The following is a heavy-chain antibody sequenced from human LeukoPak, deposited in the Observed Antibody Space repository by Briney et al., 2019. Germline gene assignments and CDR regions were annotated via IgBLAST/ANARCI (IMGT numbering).Heavy chain of an antibody. CDR1: GFTFSSYA. CDR3: ARGSYYYYGMDV. Sequence: GGSLRLSCAASGFTFSSYAMSWVRQAPGKGLEWVSAISGSGGSTYYADSVKGRFTISRDNSKNTLYLQMNSLRAEDTAVYYCARGSYYYYGMDVWGQGTTVTVSS. J-gene: IGHJ6*02. CDR2: ISGSGGST. V-gene: IGHV3-23*01.